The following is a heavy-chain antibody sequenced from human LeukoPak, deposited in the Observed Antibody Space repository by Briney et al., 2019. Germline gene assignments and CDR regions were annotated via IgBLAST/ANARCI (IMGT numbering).Heavy chain of an antibody. J-gene: IGHJ5*02. V-gene: IGHV1-18*01. CDR2: ISAYNGNT. CDR1: GYSFTTNG. D-gene: IGHD3-10*01. Sequence: ASVKVSCKTSGYSFTTNGMSWVRQAPGQGLEWMGWISAYNGNTNYAQKLQGRVTMTTDTSTSTAYMELRSLRSDDTAVYYCARDLVRYYYGSGTPVGWFDPWGQGTLVTVSS. CDR3: ARDLVRYYYGSGTPVGWFDP.